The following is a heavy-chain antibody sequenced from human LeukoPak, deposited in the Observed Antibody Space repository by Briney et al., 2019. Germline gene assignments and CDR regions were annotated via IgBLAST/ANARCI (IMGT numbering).Heavy chain of an antibody. V-gene: IGHV4-31*03. CDR2: IYYSGST. Sequence: SETLSLTCTVSGGSISSGGYYWSWIRQHPGKGLEWIGYIYYSGSTYYNPSLKSRVTISVDTSKNQLSLKLSSVTAADTAVYYCARDLYGDYVAGGNWFDPWGQGTLVTVSS. J-gene: IGHJ5*02. CDR1: GGSISSGGYY. D-gene: IGHD4-17*01. CDR3: ARDLYGDYVAGGNWFDP.